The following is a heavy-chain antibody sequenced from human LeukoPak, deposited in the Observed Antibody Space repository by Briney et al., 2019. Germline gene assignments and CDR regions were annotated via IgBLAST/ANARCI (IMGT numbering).Heavy chain of an antibody. CDR3: ARDQAYSSGWHFDY. Sequence: GGSLRLSCAASGFTFSSYAMHWVRQAPGKGLEWVAVISYDGSNKYYADSVKGRFTISRDNSKNTLYLQMNSLRAEDTAVYYCARDQAYSSGWHFDYWGQGTLVTVSS. CDR2: ISYDGSNK. V-gene: IGHV3-30-3*01. D-gene: IGHD6-19*01. J-gene: IGHJ4*02. CDR1: GFTFSSYA.